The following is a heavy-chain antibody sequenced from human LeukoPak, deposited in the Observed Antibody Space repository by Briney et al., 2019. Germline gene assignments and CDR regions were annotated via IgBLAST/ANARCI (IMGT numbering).Heavy chain of an antibody. CDR2: INPNNGGT. CDR3: ARHVAASVWFDP. V-gene: IGHV1-2*02. Sequence: ASVNVSCKASGYTFTGYHLHWVRQAPGQGLEWMGWINPNNGGTYYAQTFQGRVTMTRDTSISTAYMEVSRLRSDDTAIYYCARHVAASVWFDPWGQGTLVTVSS. D-gene: IGHD2-21*01. J-gene: IGHJ5*02. CDR1: GYTFTGYH.